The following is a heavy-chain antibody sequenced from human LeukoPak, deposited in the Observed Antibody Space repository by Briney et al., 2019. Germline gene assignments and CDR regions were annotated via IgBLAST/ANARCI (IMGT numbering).Heavy chain of an antibody. CDR1: GGSFSGYY. CDR2: INHSGST. V-gene: IGHV4-34*01. J-gene: IGHJ5*02. CDR3: ARGRYSSSGWLHWFDP. Sequence: SETLSLTCAVYGGSFSGYYWSWIRQPPGKGLEWIGEINHSGSTNYNPSLKRRVTISVDTSKNQFSLKLSSVTAADTAVYYCARGRYSSSGWLHWFDPWGQGTLVTVSS. D-gene: IGHD6-19*01.